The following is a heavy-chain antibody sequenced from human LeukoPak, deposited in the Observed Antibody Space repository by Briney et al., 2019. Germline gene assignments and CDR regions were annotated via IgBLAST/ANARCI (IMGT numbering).Heavy chain of an antibody. J-gene: IGHJ6*04. Sequence: ASVKVSCKASGYTFTSYGINWVRQAPGQGLEWMGRISTYNGNTNYAQKLQGRVTMTTDTYTSTAYMELRSLRSDDTAVYYCARDEQWLASIPLWGMDVWGKGTTVTVSS. CDR1: GYTFTSYG. D-gene: IGHD6-19*01. V-gene: IGHV1-18*04. CDR3: ARDEQWLASIPLWGMDV. CDR2: ISTYNGNT.